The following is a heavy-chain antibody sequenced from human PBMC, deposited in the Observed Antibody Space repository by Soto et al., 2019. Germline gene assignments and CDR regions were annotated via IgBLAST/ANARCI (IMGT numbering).Heavy chain of an antibody. Sequence: VQLVESGGGVVQPGRSLRLSCAASGFTFSLVDMHWVRQAPGKGLEWVAIISHAGNNKYYVDSVKGRFTIARDNSKSTLYLQMNILRPEDTAVYYCAKDFDAYGDSWPADCWGQGTLVTVFS. CDR2: ISHAGNNK. CDR3: AKDFDAYGDSWPADC. V-gene: IGHV3-30*18. D-gene: IGHD3-9*01. J-gene: IGHJ4*02. CDR1: GFTFSLVD.